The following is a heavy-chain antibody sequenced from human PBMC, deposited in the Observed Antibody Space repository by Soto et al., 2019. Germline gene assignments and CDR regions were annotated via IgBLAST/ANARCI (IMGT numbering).Heavy chain of an antibody. Sequence: QVQLVQSGAEVKKPGSSVKLSCTASGGTFSSLAISWVRQAPGQGLEWMGGLVPVFGTANYAQKFQDRVTITADKSTSTSYMELSSLRSEDTAVYYCARSPGVFDYWGQGTLVTVSS. CDR2: LVPVFGTA. D-gene: IGHD3-10*01. CDR3: ARSPGVFDY. CDR1: GGTFSSLA. J-gene: IGHJ4*02. V-gene: IGHV1-69*06.